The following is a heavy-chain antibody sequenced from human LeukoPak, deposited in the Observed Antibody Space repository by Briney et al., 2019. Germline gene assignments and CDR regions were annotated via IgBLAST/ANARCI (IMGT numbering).Heavy chain of an antibody. CDR3: AKSSPLIYCSSTACYNDY. Sequence: ASVKVSCKASGYTFTSYDINWVRQATGQGLEWMGWMNPNSGNTGYAPKFQGRVTMTRNTSISTAYMELSSLRSEDTAVYYCAKSSPLIYCSSTACYNDYWGQGTQVTVSS. CDR2: MNPNSGNT. D-gene: IGHD2-2*02. CDR1: GYTFTSYD. J-gene: IGHJ4*02. V-gene: IGHV1-8*01.